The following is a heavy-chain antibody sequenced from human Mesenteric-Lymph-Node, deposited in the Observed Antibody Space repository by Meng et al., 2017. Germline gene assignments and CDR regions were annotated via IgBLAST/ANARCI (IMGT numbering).Heavy chain of an antibody. CDR2: ISSSGSII. CDR1: GFTFSSYE. J-gene: IGHJ3*01. CDR3: ATPRAIRFGT. V-gene: IGHV3-48*03. Sequence: GESLKISCEASGFTFSSYEMNWVRQAPGKGPEWVSYISSSGSIIYYADSVKGRFTISRDNAKNSLYLQMNSLRAEDTAVYYCATPRAIRFGTWGRGTMVTVSS. D-gene: IGHD3-16*01.